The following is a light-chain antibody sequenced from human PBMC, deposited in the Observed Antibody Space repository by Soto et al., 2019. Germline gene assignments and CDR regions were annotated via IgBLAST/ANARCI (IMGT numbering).Light chain of an antibody. CDR2: DTS. J-gene: IGKJ4*01. CDR1: QSVSSN. Sequence: EIVMTQSPATLSVSPGERATLSCRASQSVSSNLAWYQQKPGQTPRLLIYDTSIRATGVPARFSGSRSGAEFTLTISSLQSEDFAVYYCQHYVTRPLTFGGGTKV. CDR3: QHYVTRPLT. V-gene: IGKV3-15*01.